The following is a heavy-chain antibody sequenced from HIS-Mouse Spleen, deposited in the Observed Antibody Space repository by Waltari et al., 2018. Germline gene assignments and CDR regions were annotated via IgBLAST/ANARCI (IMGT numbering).Heavy chain of an antibody. Sequence: QLQLQESGPGLVKPSETLSLTCTVSGGSISSSSYYWGWIRQPPGKGLEWVGSIYYRGRTHTNPSLKCQVTISVDAAQNQFSLKLSSVTAADTAVYYCAREIPYSSSWYDWYFDLWGRGTLVTVSS. CDR2: IYYRGRT. J-gene: IGHJ2*01. CDR3: AREIPYSSSWYDWYFDL. D-gene: IGHD6-13*01. CDR1: GGSISSSSYY. V-gene: IGHV4-39*07.